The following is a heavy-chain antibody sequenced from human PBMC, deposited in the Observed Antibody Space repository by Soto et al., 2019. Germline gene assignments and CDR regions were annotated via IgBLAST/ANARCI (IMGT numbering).Heavy chain of an antibody. J-gene: IGHJ4*02. CDR2: ISAYNGNT. V-gene: IGHV1-18*01. Sequence: ASVKVSCKASGYTFTSYGISWVRQAPGQGLEWMGWISAYNGNTNYAQKLQGRVTMTTDTSTSTAYMELSSLRSDDTAVYYCARAVHCTAGACYSGGYVDYVDFWGQGTMVTVSS. D-gene: IGHD2-8*02. CDR1: GYTFTSYG. CDR3: ARAVHCTAGACYSGGYVDYVDF.